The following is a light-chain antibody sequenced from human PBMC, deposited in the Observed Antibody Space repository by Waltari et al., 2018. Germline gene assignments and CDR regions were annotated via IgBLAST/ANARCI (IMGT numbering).Light chain of an antibody. CDR3: SSYAGRNSFNVL. V-gene: IGLV2-8*01. J-gene: IGLJ2*01. CDR1: TSDVGSYKY. Sequence: QSALTQPPSASGSPGQSVTISCTGTTSDVGSYKYVSWYPQHPGKAPKLLIYEVSERPSGVPARFSGSKSGNTASLTVSGLQADDEADYYCSSYAGRNSFNVLFGGGTKLTVL. CDR2: EVS.